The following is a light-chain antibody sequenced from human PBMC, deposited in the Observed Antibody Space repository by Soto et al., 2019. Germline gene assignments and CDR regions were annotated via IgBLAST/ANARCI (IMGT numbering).Light chain of an antibody. CDR2: LEQSGSY. Sequence: QPVLTQSSSASASLGSSVKLTCTLSSGHSSYIIAWHQQQPGKAPRFLMKLEQSGSYNKGSGLPDRFSGSSSGADRHLTISNLQFEDEADYYCETWDTNTWVFGGGTKLTVL. CDR3: ETWDTNTWV. V-gene: IGLV4-60*02. J-gene: IGLJ3*02. CDR1: SGHSSYI.